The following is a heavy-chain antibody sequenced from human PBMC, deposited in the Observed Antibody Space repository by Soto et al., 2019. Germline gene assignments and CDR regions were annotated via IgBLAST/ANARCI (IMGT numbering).Heavy chain of an antibody. D-gene: IGHD3-10*01. J-gene: IGHJ6*02. CDR1: GGSISSYY. CDR3: ARVSGSYYYGMDV. V-gene: IGHV4-59*12. CDR2: IYYSGST. Sequence: SETLTLTCTVSGGSISSYYWSWIRQPPGKGLEWIGYIYYSGSTNYNPSLKSRVTISVDTSNNQFSLTLSSVTAADTAVYYCARVSGSYYYGMDVWGQGTTVTVSS.